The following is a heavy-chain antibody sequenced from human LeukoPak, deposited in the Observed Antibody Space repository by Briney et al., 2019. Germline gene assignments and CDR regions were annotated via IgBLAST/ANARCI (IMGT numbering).Heavy chain of an antibody. CDR1: GFTFSSYA. CDR2: ISGSGGST. D-gene: IGHD3-22*01. J-gene: IGHJ4*02. CDR3: AKAMRYYYDSSPDY. Sequence: QPGGSLRLSCAASGFTFSSYAMSWVRQAPGKGLEWVSAISGSGGSTYYADSVKGRFTISRDNSKNTLYLQMNSLRAEDTAVYYCAKAMRYYYDSSPDYWGQGTLVTVSS. V-gene: IGHV3-23*01.